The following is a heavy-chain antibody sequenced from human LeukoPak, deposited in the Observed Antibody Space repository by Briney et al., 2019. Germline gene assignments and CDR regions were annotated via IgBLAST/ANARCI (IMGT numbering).Heavy chain of an antibody. D-gene: IGHD5-12*01. Sequence: GGYLRLSCAASGFSFSSYAMHWVRQAPGKGLEGVALITYDGSSKYYADSVKGRFTISRDNSKNTLYLQMSSLRAEDTAVYYCAREQRGYDCYYWGQGTLVTVSS. CDR1: GFSFSSYA. J-gene: IGHJ4*02. CDR2: ITYDGSSK. V-gene: IGHV3-30-3*01. CDR3: AREQRGYDCYY.